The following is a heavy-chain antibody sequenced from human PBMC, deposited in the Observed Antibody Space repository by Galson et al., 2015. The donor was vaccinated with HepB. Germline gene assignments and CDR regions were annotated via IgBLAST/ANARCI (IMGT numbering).Heavy chain of an antibody. CDR1: GFTFSSYA. Sequence: SLRLSCAASGFTFSSYAMSWVRQAPGKGLEWVSAISGSGGSTYYADSVKGRFTISRDNSKNTLYLQMNSLRAEDTAVYYCAKVYCSSTSCYTFAYFDYWGQGTLVTVSS. V-gene: IGHV3-23*01. CDR2: ISGSGGST. J-gene: IGHJ4*02. CDR3: AKVYCSSTSCYTFAYFDY. D-gene: IGHD2-2*02.